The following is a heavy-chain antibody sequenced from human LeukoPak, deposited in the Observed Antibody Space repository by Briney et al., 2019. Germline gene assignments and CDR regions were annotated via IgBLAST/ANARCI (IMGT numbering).Heavy chain of an antibody. CDR2: ISWNSGSI. V-gene: IGHV3-9*01. CDR1: GFTFDDYA. CDR3: AKDMRGATTSFDY. D-gene: IGHD1-26*01. J-gene: IGHJ4*02. Sequence: GGSLRLSCAASGFTFDDYAMHWVRQAPGKGLEWVSGISWNSGSIGYADSVKGRFTISRDNAKNSLYPQMNSLRAEDTALYYCAKDMRGATTSFDYWGQGTLVTVSS.